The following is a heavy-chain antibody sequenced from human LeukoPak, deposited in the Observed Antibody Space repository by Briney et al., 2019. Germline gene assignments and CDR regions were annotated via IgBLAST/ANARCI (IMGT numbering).Heavy chain of an antibody. J-gene: IGHJ4*02. D-gene: IGHD6-13*01. CDR2: ISAYNGNT. CDR1: GYTFTSYG. V-gene: IGHV1-18*01. Sequence: ASVKVSCKASGYTFTSYGISWVRQAPGQGLEWMGWISAYNGNTNYAQKLQGRVTMTTDTSTSTAYMELRSLRSDDTAVYYCARDESIAAAGTVGYWGQGTLVTVSS. CDR3: ARDESIAAAGTVGY.